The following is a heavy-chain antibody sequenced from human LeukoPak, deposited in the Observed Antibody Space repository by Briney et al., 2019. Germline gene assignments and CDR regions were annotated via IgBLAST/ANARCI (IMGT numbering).Heavy chain of an antibody. V-gene: IGHV3-15*01. Sequence: PGGSLRLSCAASGFTFSIAWMTWVRQAPGKGLEWVGRIKSKTDGGTTDYAAPVKGRFTISRDDSKNTLYLQMNSLKTEDTAVYYCTTYNWNYPDAFDIWGQGTMVTVSS. D-gene: IGHD1-7*01. CDR1: GFTFSIAW. CDR3: TTYNWNYPDAFDI. CDR2: IKSKTDGGTT. J-gene: IGHJ3*02.